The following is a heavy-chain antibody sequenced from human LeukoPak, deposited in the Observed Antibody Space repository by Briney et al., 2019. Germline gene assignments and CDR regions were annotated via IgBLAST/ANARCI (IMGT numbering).Heavy chain of an antibody. D-gene: IGHD5-12*01. CDR3: ARVGFNSGWHNQVHYFYGMDV. CDR1: GGSISSSSYY. CDR2: MYYSGNT. Sequence: SETLSLTCTVSGGSISSSSYYWGWVRQPPGRGLEWIGSMYYSGNTYYSPSFSSRLTISIDTSKNQFFLSLNSVTAADTAVYYCARVGFNSGWHNQVHYFYGMDVWGQGTTVIVSS. J-gene: IGHJ6*02. V-gene: IGHV4-39*07.